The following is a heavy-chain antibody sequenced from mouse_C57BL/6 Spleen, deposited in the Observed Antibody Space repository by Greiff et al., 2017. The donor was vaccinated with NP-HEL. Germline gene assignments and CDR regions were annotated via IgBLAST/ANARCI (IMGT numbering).Heavy chain of an antibody. V-gene: IGHV1-78*01. CDR2: IYPRDGST. CDR3: GRSGFYGNYAGYAMDY. Sequence: VQLQQSDAELVKPGASVKISCKVSGYTFTDHTIHWMKQRPEQGLEWIGYIYPRDGSTKYNEKFKGKATLTADKSSSTAYMQLNSLTSEDSAVYFWGRSGFYGNYAGYAMDYWGQGTSVTVAS. J-gene: IGHJ4*01. D-gene: IGHD2-1*01. CDR1: GYTFTDHT.